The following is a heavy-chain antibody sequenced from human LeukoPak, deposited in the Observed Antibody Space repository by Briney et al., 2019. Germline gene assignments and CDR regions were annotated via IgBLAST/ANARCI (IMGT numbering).Heavy chain of an antibody. CDR3: ARASRSGITIFGVVTPYAFDI. V-gene: IGHV4-39*07. D-gene: IGHD3-3*01. CDR2: DLYSGTT. CDR1: GGSISSRSYS. Sequence: PSETLSLTCTVSGGSISSRSYSRGWIRQPPGKGLEWIGSDLYSGTTHYSPSLRGRVSISLDTSKNQFSLKLTSVTAADTAVYYCARASRSGITIFGVVTPYAFDIWGQGTMVTVSS. J-gene: IGHJ3*02.